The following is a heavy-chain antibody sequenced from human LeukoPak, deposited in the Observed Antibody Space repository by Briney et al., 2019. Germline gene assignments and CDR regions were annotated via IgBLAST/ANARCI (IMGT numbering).Heavy chain of an antibody. CDR1: GFTLRNHD. V-gene: IGHV3-48*03. D-gene: IGHD6-19*01. CDR3: TRWGIAVAGQRGFDY. CDR2: TSSTGRTM. J-gene: IGHJ4*02. Sequence: GGSLRLSCAASGFTLRNHDMNWVRQAPGKGLEWVAYTSSTGRTMYYADSVKGRITTSRDNAKNSLYLQMNSLRVEGTAVYYCTRWGIAVAGQRGFDYWGQGALVTVSS.